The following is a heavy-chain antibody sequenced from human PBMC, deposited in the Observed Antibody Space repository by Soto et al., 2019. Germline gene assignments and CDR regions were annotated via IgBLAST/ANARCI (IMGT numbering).Heavy chain of an antibody. Sequence: PGGSLRRSCAASGFTFSSYSMYWVRQGPGQGLEWVSSISSSSSDIYYADSVKGRFTISRDDANNSLYLQMNSLRAEDTAVYYCARGGVAGIVDYWGQGTLVTVSS. CDR3: ARGGVAGIVDY. V-gene: IGHV3-21*01. CDR1: GFTFSSYS. D-gene: IGHD6-19*01. CDR2: ISSSSSDI. J-gene: IGHJ4*02.